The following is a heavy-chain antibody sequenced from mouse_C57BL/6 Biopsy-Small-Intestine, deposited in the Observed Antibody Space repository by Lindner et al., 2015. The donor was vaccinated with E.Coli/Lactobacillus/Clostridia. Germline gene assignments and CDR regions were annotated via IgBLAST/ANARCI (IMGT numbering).Heavy chain of an antibody. CDR1: GYTFTDYN. D-gene: IGHD2-2*01. J-gene: IGHJ4*01. Sequence: VQLQESGPELVKPGASVKMSCKASGYTFTDYNMHWVKQSHGKSLEWIGYINPNNGGTSYSQKFKGKATLTVNKSSSTAYMELRSLTSEDSAVYYCARWLPYYYAMDYWGQGTSVTVSS. CDR2: INPNNGGT. V-gene: IGHV1-22*01. CDR3: ARWLPYYYAMDY.